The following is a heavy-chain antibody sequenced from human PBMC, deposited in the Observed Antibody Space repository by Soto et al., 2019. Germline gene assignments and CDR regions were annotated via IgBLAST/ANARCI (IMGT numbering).Heavy chain of an antibody. V-gene: IGHV4-31*03. CDR3: ARRWGTYFDD. D-gene: IGHD7-27*01. CDR1: GGSISSCGYY. J-gene: IGHJ4*02. Sequence: ASETLSLTCTVSGGSISSCGYYWSWIRQHPGKGLEWIGYIYYSGSTYYNPSLKSRVTISVDTSKNQFSLKLSSVTAADTAVYYCARRWGTYFDDWGQGTLVTVSS. CDR2: IYYSGST.